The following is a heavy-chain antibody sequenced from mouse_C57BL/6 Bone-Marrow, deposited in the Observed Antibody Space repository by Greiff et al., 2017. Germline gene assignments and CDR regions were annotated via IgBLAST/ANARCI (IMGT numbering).Heavy chain of an antibody. CDR1: GFTFSDYG. J-gene: IGHJ3*01. CDR2: ISSGGSTI. Sequence: EVKLVESGGGLVKPGGSLKLSCAASGFTFSDYGMHWVRQAPEKGLEWVAYISSGGSTIYYADTVKGRFTISRDNAKNTLFLQMTSLRSEDTAMYYCAVAYYSNYVPWFAYWGQGTLVTVSA. V-gene: IGHV5-17*01. CDR3: AVAYYSNYVPWFAY. D-gene: IGHD2-5*01.